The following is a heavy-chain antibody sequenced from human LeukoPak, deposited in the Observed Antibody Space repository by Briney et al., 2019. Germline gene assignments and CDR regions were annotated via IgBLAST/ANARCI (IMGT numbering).Heavy chain of an antibody. J-gene: IGHJ5*02. CDR3: ARHDGGFDP. D-gene: IGHD5-24*01. CDR1: GGSISSYY. V-gene: IGHV4-59*04. Sequence: SETLSLTCTVSGGSISSYYWSWIRQPPGKGLEWIGYIYYSGSTYYNPSLKSRVTISVDTSKNQFSLKLSSVTAADTAVYYCARHDGGFDPWGQGTLVTVSS. CDR2: IYYSGST.